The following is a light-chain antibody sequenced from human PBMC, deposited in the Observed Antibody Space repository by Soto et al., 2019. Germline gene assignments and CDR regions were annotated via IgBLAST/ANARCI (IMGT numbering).Light chain of an antibody. J-gene: IGKJ1*01. CDR3: QHYGTTPWT. CDR2: GAS. Sequence: ETVLTQSPGTLSLSPGERVTLSCRASQSVCSRCFAWYQQKPGQSPRLLIYGASTRATGIPDRFSGSGSGTDFTLTISRLEPEDFAVYYCQHYGTTPWTFGQGTKVCIK. V-gene: IGKV3-20*01. CDR1: QSVCSRC.